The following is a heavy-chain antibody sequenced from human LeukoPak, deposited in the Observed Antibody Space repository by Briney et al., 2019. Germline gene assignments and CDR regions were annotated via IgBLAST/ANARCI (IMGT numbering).Heavy chain of an antibody. CDR2: IYHSGST. CDR3: ARRGSIAVAGIGGVFDY. CDR1: GYSISSGYY. J-gene: IGHJ4*02. Sequence: SETLSLTCAVSGYSISSGYYWGWIRQPPGKGLEWIGSIYHSGSTYYNPSLKSRVTISVDTSKNQFSLELSSVTAADTAVYYCARRGSIAVAGIGGVFDYWGQGTLVTVSS. V-gene: IGHV4-38-2*01. D-gene: IGHD6-19*01.